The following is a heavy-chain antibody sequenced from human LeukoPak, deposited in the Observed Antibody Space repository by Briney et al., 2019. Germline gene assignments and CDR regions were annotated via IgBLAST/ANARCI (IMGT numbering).Heavy chain of an antibody. J-gene: IGHJ5*02. V-gene: IGHV4-30-2*01. Sequence: SETLSLTCAVSGGSISSGGYSWSWIRQPPGKGLEWIGYIYHSGSTYYNPSLKSRVTISVDRSKNQFSLKLSSVTAADTAVYYCARGSPPFDPWGQGTLVTVSS. CDR3: ARGSPPFDP. CDR2: IYHSGST. CDR1: GGSISSGGYS.